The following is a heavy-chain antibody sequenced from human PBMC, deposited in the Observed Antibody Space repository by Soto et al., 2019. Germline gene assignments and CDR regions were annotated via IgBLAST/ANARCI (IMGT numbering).Heavy chain of an antibody. D-gene: IGHD6-19*01. CDR1: GFTFSRNG. V-gene: IGHV3-30*18. Sequence: QVQLVESGGGVVQPGKSLRLSCAASGFTFSRNGMHWVRQAPGKGLEWVAVISHDGSNEYYADSVKGRFTISRDNSKNTLYLQMNSLRPDDTAVYHCAKDSSSSGWGWYFDYWGQGTLVTVSS. J-gene: IGHJ4*02. CDR2: ISHDGSNE. CDR3: AKDSSSSGWGWYFDY.